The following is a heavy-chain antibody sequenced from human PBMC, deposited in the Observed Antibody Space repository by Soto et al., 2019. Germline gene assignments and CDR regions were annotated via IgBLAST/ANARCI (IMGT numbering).Heavy chain of an antibody. CDR1: RFTFSNHW. J-gene: IGHJ6*02. Sequence: EVQLVESGGGLVQPGGSLRLSCEASRFTFSNHWMYWVRQAPGKGLVWVSRVDTDGTGTIYADSVKDRFTISRDNARNTLYLQMKSLRAEDTAIYYCTTDSSLPHAVRDYYGMDVWGQGTTVTVSS. D-gene: IGHD2-8*01. CDR3: TTDSSLPHAVRDYYGMDV. V-gene: IGHV3-74*01. CDR2: VDTDGTGT.